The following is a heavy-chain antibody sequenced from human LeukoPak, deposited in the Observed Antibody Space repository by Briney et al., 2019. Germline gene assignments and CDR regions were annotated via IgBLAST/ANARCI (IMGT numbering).Heavy chain of an antibody. CDR3: ARALRMGHYFDY. CDR2: ISSNGRST. CDR1: GFTFSGYA. J-gene: IGHJ4*02. V-gene: IGHV3-64D*06. Sequence: GGSLRLSCSASGFTFSGYAMHWVRQAPGKGLEYVSGISSNGRSTYYADSVKARFTISRDNSRDTLYLQLSSLRAEDTAVYYCARALRMGHYFDYWGQGTLVTVSS.